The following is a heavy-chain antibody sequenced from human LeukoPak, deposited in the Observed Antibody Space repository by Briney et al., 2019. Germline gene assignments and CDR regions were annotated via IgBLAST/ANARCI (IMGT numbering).Heavy chain of an antibody. CDR2: IYSGGST. CDR3: ARGYCSGGSCYSEGLYFDY. D-gene: IGHD2-15*01. Sequence: GGSLRLSCAASGFTFSSNYMSWVRQAPGKGLEWVSVIYSGGSTYYADSVKGRFTISRDNSKNTLYLQINSLRAEDTAVYYCARGYCSGGSCYSEGLYFDYWGQGTLVTVSS. J-gene: IGHJ4*02. V-gene: IGHV3-53*01. CDR1: GFTFSSNY.